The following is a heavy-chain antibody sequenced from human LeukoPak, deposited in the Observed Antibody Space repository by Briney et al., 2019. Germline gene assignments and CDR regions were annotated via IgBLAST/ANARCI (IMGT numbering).Heavy chain of an antibody. J-gene: IGHJ5*02. V-gene: IGHV4-4*07. CDR3: ARSPQGTATTANWLDP. CDR1: GGSISSYY. CDR2: IYTSGST. Sequence: PSETLSLTCTVSGGSISSYYWSWIRQPAGKGLEWIGRIYTSGSTTYNPSLKSRVTVSLDTSKNQFSLNLISVTAADTAVYYCARSPQGTATTANWLDPWGQGTLVTVSS. D-gene: IGHD4-17*01.